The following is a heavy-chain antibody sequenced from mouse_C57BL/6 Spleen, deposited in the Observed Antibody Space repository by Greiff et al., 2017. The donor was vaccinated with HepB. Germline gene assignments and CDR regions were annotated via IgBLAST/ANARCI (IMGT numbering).Heavy chain of an antibody. CDR3: VLRAMDY. CDR1: GYAFTNYL. Sequence: QVQLQQSGAELVRPGTSVKVSCKASGYAFTNYLIEWVKQRPGQGLEWIGVINPGSGGTNYNEKFKGKATLTADKSSSTAYMQLSSLTSEDSSVYFCVLRAMDYWGQGTSVTVSS. V-gene: IGHV1-54*01. CDR2: INPGSGGT. J-gene: IGHJ4*01.